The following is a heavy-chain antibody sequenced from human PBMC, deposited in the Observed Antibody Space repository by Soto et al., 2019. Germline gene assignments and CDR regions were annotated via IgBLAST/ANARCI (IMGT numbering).Heavy chain of an antibody. J-gene: IGHJ4*02. CDR3: AGDSTRDSSVARDY. D-gene: IGHD3-22*01. V-gene: IGHV3-74*01. Sequence: EVQLVESGGGLVQPGGSLRLSCAASGFTFSGYWMHWVRQAPGKGLVWVSRINPDGSITTYADSVKGRLTISRDNAKNTLYLQMNSLRVEDTAVYYCAGDSTRDSSVARDYWGQGTLVTVSS. CDR1: GFTFSGYW. CDR2: INPDGSIT.